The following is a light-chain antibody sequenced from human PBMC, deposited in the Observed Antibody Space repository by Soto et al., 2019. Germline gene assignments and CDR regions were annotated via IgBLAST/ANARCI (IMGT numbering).Light chain of an antibody. CDR2: EAS. CDR3: QQYNSYSPYT. Sequence: DIQMTQSPSTLSASVGDRVTITCRASENISRWLAWYQQKPGKAPKVLIYEASSLSSGVPSRFGGSGSGTEFTLTISGVHPDDFATYYCQQYNSYSPYTFGQGTKLDIK. V-gene: IGKV1-5*01. CDR1: ENISRW. J-gene: IGKJ2*01.